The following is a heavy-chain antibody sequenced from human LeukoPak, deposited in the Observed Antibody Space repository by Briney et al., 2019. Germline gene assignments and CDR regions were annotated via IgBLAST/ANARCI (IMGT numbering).Heavy chain of an antibody. Sequence: PSETLSLTCSVFGGSISGHYCSWIRRPPGKGLEWIGYIYYSGSTNYNPSLKSRLTISVDTSKNQFSLKLSSVTAADTAVYYCARHRSGWSNDAFDIWGQGTMVTVSS. CDR1: GGSISGHY. V-gene: IGHV4-59*11. CDR3: ARHRSGWSNDAFDI. CDR2: IYYSGST. J-gene: IGHJ3*02. D-gene: IGHD6-19*01.